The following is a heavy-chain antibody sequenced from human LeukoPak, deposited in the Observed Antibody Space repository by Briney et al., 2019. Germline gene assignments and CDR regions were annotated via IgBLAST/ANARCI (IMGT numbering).Heavy chain of an antibody. V-gene: IGHV4-4*07. Sequence: SETLSLTCTVSGGSISSYYWSWIRQPAGKGLEWIGRIYTSGSTNYNPSLKSRLTISVDKSKNQFSLKLSSVTAADTAVYYCARGLSIAAAGVFDYWGQGTLVTVSS. CDR2: IYTSGST. CDR1: GGSISSYY. J-gene: IGHJ4*02. CDR3: ARGLSIAAAGVFDY. D-gene: IGHD6-13*01.